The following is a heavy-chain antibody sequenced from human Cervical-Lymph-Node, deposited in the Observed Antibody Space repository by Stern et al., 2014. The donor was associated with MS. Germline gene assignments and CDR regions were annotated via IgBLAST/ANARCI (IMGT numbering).Heavy chain of an antibody. CDR1: GGSISSYN. Sequence: QLQLQESGPGLVKPSETLSLTCTVSGGSISSYNSSWIRQPPGKGLEWIGYIYYSGSTNYNPSLKSRVTISVDTSKNQFSLKLSSVTAADTAVYYCAAGDGYNPYYYGMDVWGQGTTVTVSS. J-gene: IGHJ6*02. CDR2: IYYSGST. CDR3: AAGDGYNPYYYGMDV. D-gene: IGHD5-24*01. V-gene: IGHV4-59*01.